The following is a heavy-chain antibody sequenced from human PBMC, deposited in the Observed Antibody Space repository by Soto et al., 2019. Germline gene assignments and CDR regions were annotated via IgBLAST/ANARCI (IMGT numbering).Heavy chain of an antibody. Sequence: SETLSVTCTVSDGSVSIGSYYWSWIRQPPGKGLERIGYIYYSGSTNYNPSLKSRVTISVDTSKKTVSLQMNSLTLEDTAVYYCANVYSHASDSWGQGTLVTVSS. D-gene: IGHD5-18*01. J-gene: IGHJ4*02. CDR1: DGSVSIGSYY. CDR2: IYYSGST. V-gene: IGHV4-61*01. CDR3: ANVYSHASDS.